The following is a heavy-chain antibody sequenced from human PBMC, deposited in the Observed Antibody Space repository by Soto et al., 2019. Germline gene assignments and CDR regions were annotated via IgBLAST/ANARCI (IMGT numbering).Heavy chain of an antibody. V-gene: IGHV4-59*01. Sequence: SETLSLTCTVSGVSIRDYYWIWIRQAPGKGLDWIGYIHSSGYTNYNPSLKSRVVMSIDTSKNLFSLKLSSVTAADTAVYYCARDRQLGIGGTSYYAMDVWGQGTTVTLSS. CDR3: ARDRQLGIGGTSYYAMDV. CDR2: IHSSGYT. D-gene: IGHD7-27*01. J-gene: IGHJ6*02. CDR1: GVSIRDYY.